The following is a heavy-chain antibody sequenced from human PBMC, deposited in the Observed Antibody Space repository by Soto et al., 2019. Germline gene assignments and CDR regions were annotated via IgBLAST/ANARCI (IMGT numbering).Heavy chain of an antibody. Sequence: ASVKVSCKAPRYTFTNYAIHWVRQAPGQRLEWMGWISGGNGNTYYSQHFQGRVTITRDTSASTAYMELSSLRSEDTAVYYCLSSGSDSFDYWGQGTLVTVYS. V-gene: IGHV1-3*01. CDR1: RYTFTNYA. D-gene: IGHD1-26*01. J-gene: IGHJ4*02. CDR2: ISGGNGNT. CDR3: LSSGSDSFDY.